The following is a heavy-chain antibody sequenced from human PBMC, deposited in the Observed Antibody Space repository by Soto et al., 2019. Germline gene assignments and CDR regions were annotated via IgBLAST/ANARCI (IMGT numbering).Heavy chain of an antibody. V-gene: IGHV2-5*02. J-gene: IGHJ1*01. D-gene: IGHD3-22*01. Sequence: QITLKESGPTLVKPTQTLTLTCTFSGFSLSTSGVGVGWIRQPPGKGLEWLALIYWDDDKRYSPSMKSRLTITKDTSKNQVVLTMTNVDPADTATYYCAHTRAIVVIVAEDEYFQHWGQGTLFTVSS. CDR2: IYWDDDK. CDR1: GFSLSTSGVG. CDR3: AHTRAIVVIVAEDEYFQH.